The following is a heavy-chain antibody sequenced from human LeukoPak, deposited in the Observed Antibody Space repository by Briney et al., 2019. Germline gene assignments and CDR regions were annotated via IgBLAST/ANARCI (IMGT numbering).Heavy chain of an antibody. V-gene: IGHV1-8*01. CDR1: GYTFTGYD. D-gene: IGHD3-10*01. J-gene: IGHJ4*02. Sequence: ASVKVSCKASGYTFTGYDINWVRQATGQGLEWVGWMNPNSGNTGYAQKFQGRVTMTRNTSISTAYMELSSLRSEDTAVYYCARGLWGGSGSYYTFDYWGQGTLVTVSS. CDR2: MNPNSGNT. CDR3: ARGLWGGSGSYYTFDY.